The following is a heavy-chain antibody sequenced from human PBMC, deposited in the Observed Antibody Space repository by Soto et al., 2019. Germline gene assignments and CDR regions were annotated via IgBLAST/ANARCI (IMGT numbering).Heavy chain of an antibody. CDR2: IYYSGST. CDR1: GGSISSGGYY. Sequence: SETLSLTCTVSGGSISSGGYYWTWIRQHPGKGLEWIGFIYYSGSTFYNPSLKSRVTISVDTSKNQFSLNLTSMTAADTAVYYCAGDMAGTKPDCWGQGTLVTVPS. V-gene: IGHV4-31*03. J-gene: IGHJ4*02. CDR3: AGDMAGTKPDC. D-gene: IGHD1-1*01.